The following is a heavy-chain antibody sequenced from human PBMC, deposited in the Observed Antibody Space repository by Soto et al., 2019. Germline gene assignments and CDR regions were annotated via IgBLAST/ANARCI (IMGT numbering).Heavy chain of an antibody. V-gene: IGHV4-34*01. J-gene: IGHJ6*02. D-gene: IGHD2-15*01. Sequence: SETLSLTXAVYGGSFSGYYWSWIRQPPGKGLEWIGEINHSGSTNYNPSLKSRVTISVDTSKNQFSLKLSSVTAADTAVYYCARGHRRLTHCSGGSCSYYYYYGMDVWGQGTTVTVSS. CDR3: ARGHRRLTHCSGGSCSYYYYYGMDV. CDR1: GGSFSGYY. CDR2: INHSGST.